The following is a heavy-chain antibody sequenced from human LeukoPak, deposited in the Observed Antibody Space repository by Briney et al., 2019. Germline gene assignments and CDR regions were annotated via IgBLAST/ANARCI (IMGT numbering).Heavy chain of an antibody. D-gene: IGHD3-16*02. CDR1: GFTFSSYW. V-gene: IGHV3-7*01. Sequence: QPGGSLRLSCAASGFTFSSYWMSWVRQAPGKGLEWVANIKQHGSEKYYVDSVKGRFTISRDNAKNSLYLQMSSLRAEDTAVYYCAREVVSYDYVWGSYRTVDYWGQGTLVTVSS. CDR2: IKQHGSEK. J-gene: IGHJ4*02. CDR3: AREVVSYDYVWGSYRTVDY.